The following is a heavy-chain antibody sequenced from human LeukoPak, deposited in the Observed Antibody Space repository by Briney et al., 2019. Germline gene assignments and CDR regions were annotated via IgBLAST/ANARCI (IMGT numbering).Heavy chain of an antibody. Sequence: PSETLSLTCTVSGGSINSGNYYWSWIRPHPGKGLEWVGYISYSGNTYYNPSLKSPVTISVDTFKNQFSLKLSSVTAADTAVYYCARAELYSNSGRAYNWFDPWGQGTLVTVSS. J-gene: IGHJ5*02. D-gene: IGHD6-13*01. V-gene: IGHV4-31*01. CDR3: ARAELYSNSGRAYNWFDP. CDR2: ISYSGNT. CDR1: GGSINSGNYY.